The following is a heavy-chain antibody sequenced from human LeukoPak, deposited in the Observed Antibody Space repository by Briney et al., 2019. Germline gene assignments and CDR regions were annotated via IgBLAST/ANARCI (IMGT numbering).Heavy chain of an antibody. CDR3: AKELWFGTFDY. Sequence: GGSLRLSCAASGFTFSNAWMSWVRQAPGKGLEWVAVISYDGNSKFYADSVKGRFTISRDNSKNTVFLQMNSLRAEDTAVYYCAKELWFGTFDYWGQGTLVTVSS. D-gene: IGHD3-10*01. CDR2: ISYDGNSK. J-gene: IGHJ4*02. V-gene: IGHV3-30*18. CDR1: GFTFSNAW.